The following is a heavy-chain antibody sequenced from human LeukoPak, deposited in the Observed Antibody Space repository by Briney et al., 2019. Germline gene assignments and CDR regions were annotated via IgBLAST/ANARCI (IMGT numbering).Heavy chain of an antibody. CDR1: GFTVSSNY. CDR2: IYSGGST. D-gene: IGHD3-16*01. J-gene: IGHJ3*02. V-gene: IGHV3-53*01. CDR3: ARDSPSRRERFGAFDI. Sequence: GGSLRLSCAASGFTVSSNYMSWVRQAPGKGLECVSVIYSGGSTYYADSVKGRFTISRDNSKNTLYLQMNSLRAEDTAVYYCARDSPSRRERFGAFDIWCQGTMVTVSS.